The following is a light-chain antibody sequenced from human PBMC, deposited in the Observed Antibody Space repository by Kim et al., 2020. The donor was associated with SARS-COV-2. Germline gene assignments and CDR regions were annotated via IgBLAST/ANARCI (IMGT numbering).Light chain of an antibody. J-gene: IGKJ1*01. CDR2: GAS. V-gene: IGKV3-15*01. Sequence: VSPGERAPLSSAASQSVSSYVACQQQKPGQPRRLLICGASTGATGIAARFSSRGSGAEFTLTLSILQSEDLADYYWQQYDSWPRTFGQGTKVDIK. CDR3: QQYDSWPRT. CDR1: QSVSSY.